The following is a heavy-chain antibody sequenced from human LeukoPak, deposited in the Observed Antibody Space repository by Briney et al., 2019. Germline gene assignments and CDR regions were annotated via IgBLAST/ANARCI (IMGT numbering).Heavy chain of an antibody. V-gene: IGHV3-21*01. CDR1: GFTFSSYS. D-gene: IGHD3-10*01. CDR2: ISSSNSYI. CDR3: ARSSSGLPVN. J-gene: IGHJ4*02. Sequence: PGGSLRLSCAASGFTFSSYSMNWVRQAPGKGLEWVSSISSSNSYIYYADSVKGRFTISRDNAKNSLYLQMNSLRAEDTAVYYCARSSSGLPVNWGQGTLVTVSS.